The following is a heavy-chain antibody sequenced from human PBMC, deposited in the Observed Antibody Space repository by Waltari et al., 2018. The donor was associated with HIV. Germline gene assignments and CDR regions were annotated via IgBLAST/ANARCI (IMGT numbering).Heavy chain of an antibody. CDR3: ARLVVGSSVNWFDP. Sequence: EVQLVQSGAEVKKPGESLKISCKGSGSSFTNYWIAWVRQMPGKGLEWMGIISPGDSDIRYNPSFQGQITISADKSISTAYLQWSSLKASDTAMYYCARLVVGSSVNWFDPWGQGTLVTVSS. D-gene: IGHD1-26*01. CDR1: GSSFTNYW. V-gene: IGHV5-51*03. J-gene: IGHJ5*02. CDR2: ISPGDSDI.